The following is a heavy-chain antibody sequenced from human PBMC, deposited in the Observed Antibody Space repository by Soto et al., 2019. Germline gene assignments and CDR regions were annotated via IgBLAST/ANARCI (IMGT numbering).Heavy chain of an antibody. J-gene: IGHJ4*02. CDR1: GFTFSSYA. CDR2: ITSNGGNT. Sequence: PGGSLRLSCAASGFTFSSYAMHWVRQAPGKGLEYVSAITSNGGNTDYASSVKGRFTISRDNAKNSLYLQMNSLRDEDTAVYYCARNLAYSNAVAGTLGYWGQGTLVTVSS. CDR3: ARNLAYSNAVAGTLGY. D-gene: IGHD6-19*01. V-gene: IGHV3-64*04.